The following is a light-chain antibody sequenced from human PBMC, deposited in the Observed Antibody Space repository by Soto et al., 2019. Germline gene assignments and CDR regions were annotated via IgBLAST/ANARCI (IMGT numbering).Light chain of an antibody. CDR3: RQYNKRSPLT. J-gene: IGKJ4*01. CDR1: QSVGTLY. CDR2: GTS. V-gene: IGKV3-20*01. Sequence: MELPESPGTLTLSPGDRATLSCRASQSVGTLYLAWYQQKPGQAPRLLISGTSTRATGIPDRFSGSAAGTDFSLTISRLVPEDDGVYYCRQYNKRSPLTFGGGTKVDIK.